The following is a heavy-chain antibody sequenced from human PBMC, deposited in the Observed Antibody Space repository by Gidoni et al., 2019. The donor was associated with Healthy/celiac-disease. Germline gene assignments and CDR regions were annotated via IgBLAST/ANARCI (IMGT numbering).Heavy chain of an antibody. Sequence: QVQLVESGGGVVQPGGSLRLPCAASGFTFSSYGMHWVLQAPGKGLGCVSVIWYDGSNKYYADSVKGRFTISRDNSKNTLYLQMNSLRAEDTAVYYCARDRVLRFLEWGFDYWGQGTLVTVSS. CDR3: ARDRVLRFLEWGFDY. D-gene: IGHD3-3*01. CDR2: IWYDGSNK. CDR1: GFTFSSYG. J-gene: IGHJ4*02. V-gene: IGHV3-33*01.